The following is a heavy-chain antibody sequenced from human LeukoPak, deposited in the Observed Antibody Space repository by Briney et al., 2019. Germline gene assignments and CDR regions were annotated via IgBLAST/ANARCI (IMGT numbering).Heavy chain of an antibody. J-gene: IGHJ2*01. CDR2: VWTDRNHK. CDR1: RLPFSGYR. Sequence: GGSLTLPCAPSRLPFSGYRVQWVPQAPGKGLVGVAVVWTDRNHKYYAGSVKGRFTISRDNTKNTLYLQMNSLRGEDMAVYYCTRDSTSRVFDLWGGGALLTVSS. V-gene: IGHV3-33*01. CDR3: TRDSTSRVFDL. D-gene: IGHD6-6*01.